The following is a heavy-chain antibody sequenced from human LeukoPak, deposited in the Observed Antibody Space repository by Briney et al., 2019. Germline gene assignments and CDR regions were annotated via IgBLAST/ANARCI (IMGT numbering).Heavy chain of an antibody. Sequence: QAGGSLRLSCAASGFSFSSYSMNWVRQAPGKGLEWISYITSTSSTTYYADSVKGRFTISRDNAKNSLYLQMNSLRAEDTAVYYCGKDFLAAAVGAFDIWGQGTMVTVSS. CDR1: GFSFSSYS. J-gene: IGHJ3*02. V-gene: IGHV3-48*01. D-gene: IGHD6-25*01. CDR2: ITSTSSTT. CDR3: GKDFLAAAVGAFDI.